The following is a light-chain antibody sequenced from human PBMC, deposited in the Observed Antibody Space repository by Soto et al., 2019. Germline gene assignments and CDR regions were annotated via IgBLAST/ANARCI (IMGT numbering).Light chain of an antibody. CDR1: NSDVGGYNY. CDR3: CSYVDTDTWV. Sequence: QSALTQPRSVSGSPGQSVTISCTGTNSDVGGYNYVSWSQQYPGKAPKLMISGVSERPSGVPDRFSGSKSGNTASLTISGLQAEDEADYYCCSYVDTDTWVFGGGTKVTVL. CDR2: GVS. J-gene: IGLJ3*02. V-gene: IGLV2-11*01.